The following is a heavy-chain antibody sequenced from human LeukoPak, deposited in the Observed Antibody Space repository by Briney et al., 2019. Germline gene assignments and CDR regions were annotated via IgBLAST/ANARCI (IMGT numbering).Heavy chain of an antibody. V-gene: IGHV1-69*01. CDR1: GGTFSSYA. CDR2: IIPIFGTA. J-gene: IGHJ5*02. CDR3: VRDGMSAGFDP. Sequence: SVKVSCKASGGTFSSYAISWVRQAPGRGLEWMGGIIPIFGTANYAQKFQGRVTITADESTSTAYMELSSLRSEDTAVYYCVRDGMSAGFDPWGQGTLVTVSS.